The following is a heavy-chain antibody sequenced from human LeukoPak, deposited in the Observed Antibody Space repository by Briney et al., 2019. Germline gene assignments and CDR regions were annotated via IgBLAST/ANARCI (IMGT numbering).Heavy chain of an antibody. CDR2: ITRDGGST. J-gene: IGHJ4*02. V-gene: IGHV3-43*01. Sequence: GGSLRLSCAASGFRFGDYTLHWVRQAPGKGLEWVSLITRDGGSTAYADSVKGRFTISRDTSRYSLFLQMNSLRIEDTALYYCATERLRYFDDWGQGTLSPSPQ. CDR1: GFRFGDYT. CDR3: ATERLRYFDD.